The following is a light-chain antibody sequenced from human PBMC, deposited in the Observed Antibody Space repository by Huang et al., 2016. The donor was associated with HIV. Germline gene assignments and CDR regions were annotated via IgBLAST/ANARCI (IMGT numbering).Light chain of an antibody. CDR1: QNINTY. J-gene: IGKJ1*01. Sequence: DIQMTQSPSSLSATAGDRVTITCRASQNINTYLKWYQQNPGEAPKLLIYAASNLQNWVPSRCSGSVSGTDFTLTISSVQPEDFAMYFCQQSYSTPLTFGQGTKVEIK. V-gene: IGKV1-39*01. CDR2: AAS. CDR3: QQSYSTPLT.